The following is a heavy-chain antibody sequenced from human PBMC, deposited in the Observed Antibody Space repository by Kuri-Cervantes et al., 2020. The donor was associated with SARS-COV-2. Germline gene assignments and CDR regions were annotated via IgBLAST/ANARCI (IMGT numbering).Heavy chain of an antibody. CDR3: AKAPSGYDYHYFDY. CDR1: GFTFSSYW. J-gene: IGHJ4*02. Sequence: GESLKISCAASGFTFSSYWMSWVRQAPGKGLEWVANIKQDGSEKYYVDSVKGRFTISRDNAKNSLYLQMNSLRAEDTAVYYCAKAPSGYDYHYFDYWGQGTLVTVSS. V-gene: IGHV3-7*03. D-gene: IGHD5-12*01. CDR2: IKQDGSEK.